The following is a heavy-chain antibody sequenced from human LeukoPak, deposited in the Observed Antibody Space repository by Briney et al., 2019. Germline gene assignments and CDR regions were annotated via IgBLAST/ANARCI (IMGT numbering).Heavy chain of an antibody. V-gene: IGHV1-3*01. D-gene: IGHD1-26*01. CDR2: INAGNGNT. Sequence: ASVKVSCKASGYTFTSYAMHWVRQAPGQRLEWMGWINAGNGNTKYSQKFQGRVTITRDTSASTAYMELSSLRSEDTAVYYCARDLRWGLPNDAFDIWGQGTMVTVSS. J-gene: IGHJ3*02. CDR1: GYTFTSYA. CDR3: ARDLRWGLPNDAFDI.